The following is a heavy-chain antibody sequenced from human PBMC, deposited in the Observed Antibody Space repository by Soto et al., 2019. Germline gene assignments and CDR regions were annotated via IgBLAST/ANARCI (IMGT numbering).Heavy chain of an antibody. CDR1: GGSISSGDYY. V-gene: IGHV4-30-4*01. J-gene: IGHJ5*02. D-gene: IGHD3-10*01. CDR2: IYYSGST. Sequence: SETLSLTCTVSGGSISSGDYYWSWIRQPPGKGLEWIGYIYYSGSTYYNPSLKSRVTISVDTSKNQFSLKLSSVTAADTAVYYCARGPRDYYGSGRLPNKRWFDPWGQGTLVTVSS. CDR3: ARGPRDYYGSGRLPNKRWFDP.